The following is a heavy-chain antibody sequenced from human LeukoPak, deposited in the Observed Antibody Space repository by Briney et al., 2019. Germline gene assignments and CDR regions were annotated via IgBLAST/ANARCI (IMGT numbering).Heavy chain of an antibody. CDR3: ARGKAVAGPDY. CDR1: GGSFSGYY. J-gene: IGHJ4*02. D-gene: IGHD6-19*01. Sequence: SETLSLTCAVYGGSFSGYYWSWIRQPPGKGLEWIGEINHSGSTNYNPSLKGRVTISVDTSKNQFSLKLSSVTAADTAVYYCARGKAVAGPDYWGQGTLVTVSS. V-gene: IGHV4-34*01. CDR2: INHSGST.